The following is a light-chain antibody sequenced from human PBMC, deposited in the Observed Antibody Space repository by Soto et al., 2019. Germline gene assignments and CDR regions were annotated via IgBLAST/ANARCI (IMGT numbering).Light chain of an antibody. CDR2: DAS. CDR1: QSISSW. V-gene: IGKV1-5*01. CDR3: HHRST. Sequence: DIQMTQSPSTLSASVGDRVTITCRASQSISSWLAWYQQKPGKAPKLLIYDASSLESGVPSRFSGSGSGAEFTRAISSLQSDDFATYYSHHRSTFGQGTKLEIK. J-gene: IGKJ2*01.